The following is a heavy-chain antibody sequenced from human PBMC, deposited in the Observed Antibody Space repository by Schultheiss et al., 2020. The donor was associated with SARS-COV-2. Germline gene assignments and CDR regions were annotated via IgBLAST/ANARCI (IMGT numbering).Heavy chain of an antibody. CDR2: IYYSGST. CDR1: GGSISSYY. D-gene: IGHD3-10*01. J-gene: IGHJ4*02. Sequence: SETLSLTCTVSGGSISSYYWSWIRQPPGKGLEWIGYIYYSGSTNYNPSLKSRVTISVDTSKNQFSLKLSSVTAADTAVYYCARYYYGSGSYYGIDYWGQGTLVTGSS. CDR3: ARYYYGSGSYYGIDY. V-gene: IGHV4-59*01.